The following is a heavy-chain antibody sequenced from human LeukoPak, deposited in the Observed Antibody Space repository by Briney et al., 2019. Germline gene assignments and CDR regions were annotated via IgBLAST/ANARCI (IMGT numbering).Heavy chain of an antibody. CDR3: AKSGGSSYAPGFAY. D-gene: IGHD1-26*01. CDR1: GFTFSGYD. Sequence: PGGSLRLSCAASGFTFSGYDMIWVRQAPGKGLEWVSCITASDTNIYYADSVKGRFTISRDNAKNSLYLQMSSLRAEDTAVYYCAKSGGSSYAPGFAYCAQGTLVTVSS. J-gene: IGHJ4*02. CDR2: ITASDTNI. V-gene: IGHV3-48*03.